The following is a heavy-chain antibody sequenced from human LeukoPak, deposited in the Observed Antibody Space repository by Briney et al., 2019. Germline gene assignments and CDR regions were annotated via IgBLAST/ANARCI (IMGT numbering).Heavy chain of an antibody. D-gene: IGHD3-3*01. V-gene: IGHV3-30*02. CDR1: GFTFRSYG. CDR2: MRFDGSKE. CDR3: AKVGWRDYDFWSGYFDY. Sequence: GGSLRLSCAASGFTFRSYGMHWVRQAPGKGLEWVAFMRFDGSKEYYADSVKGRFTISRDNSKNTLYLQMNSLRAEDTAVYYCAKVGWRDYDFWSGYFDYWGQGTLVTVSS. J-gene: IGHJ4*02.